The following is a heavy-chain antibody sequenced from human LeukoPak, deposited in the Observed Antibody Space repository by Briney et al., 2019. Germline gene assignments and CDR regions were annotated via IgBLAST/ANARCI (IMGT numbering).Heavy chain of an antibody. CDR3: AREVLVEMATIFSGWFDP. V-gene: IGHV4-34*01. J-gene: IGHJ5*02. CDR1: GGSFSGYY. D-gene: IGHD5-24*01. Sequence: SETLSLTCAVYGGSFSGYYWSWIRQPPGKGLEWIGEINHSGSTYYNPSLKSRVTISVDTSKNQFSLKLSSVTAADTAVYYCAREVLVEMATIFSGWFDPWGQGTLVTVSS. CDR2: INHSGST.